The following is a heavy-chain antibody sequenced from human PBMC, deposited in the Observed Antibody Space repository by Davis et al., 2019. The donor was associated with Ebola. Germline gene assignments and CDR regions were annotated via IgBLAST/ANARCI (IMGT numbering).Heavy chain of an antibody. D-gene: IGHD6-13*01. J-gene: IGHJ5*02. CDR1: GGTFSSYA. CDR2: IIPIFDTA. V-gene: IGHV1-69*13. Sequence: AASVKVSCKTSGGTFSSYAISWVRQAPGQGLEWMGGIIPIFDTANYAQKFQGRVTITADESTSTAYMELSSLRSEDTAVYYCARDLGGIAPFNWFDPWGQGTLVTVSS. CDR3: ARDLGGIAPFNWFDP.